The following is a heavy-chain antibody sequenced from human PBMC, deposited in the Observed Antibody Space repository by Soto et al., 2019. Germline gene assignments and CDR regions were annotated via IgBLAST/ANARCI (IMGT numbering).Heavy chain of an antibody. Sequence: QVQLVQSGAEVKKPGSSVRVSCKASGTIFSSYTISWVRQAPGQGLEWMGRITPILGETNSAQKFQGRVTLTADKSTNTAYMELNSLRLEDTALYYCARGLGGRMDDWGQGTTVTVSS. J-gene: IGHJ6*02. V-gene: IGHV1-69*08. CDR2: ITPILGET. D-gene: IGHD3-16*01. CDR1: GTIFSSYT. CDR3: ARGLGGRMDD.